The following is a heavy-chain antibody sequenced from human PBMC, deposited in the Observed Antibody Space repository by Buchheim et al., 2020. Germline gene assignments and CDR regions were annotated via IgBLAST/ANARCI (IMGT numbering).Heavy chain of an antibody. CDR3: ARDGANYYGSGSYGWFDP. CDR1: GFTFSSYA. Sequence: QVQLVESGGGVVQPGRSLRLSCAASGFTFSSYAMHWVRQAPGKGLEWVAVISYDGSNKYYADSVKGRFTISRDNSKKTLYLQMNSLRAEDTAVYYCARDGANYYGSGSYGWFDPWGQGTL. V-gene: IGHV3-30*04. CDR2: ISYDGSNK. J-gene: IGHJ5*02. D-gene: IGHD3-10*01.